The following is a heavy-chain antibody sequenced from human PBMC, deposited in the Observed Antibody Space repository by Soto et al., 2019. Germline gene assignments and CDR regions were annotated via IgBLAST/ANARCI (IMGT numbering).Heavy chain of an antibody. Sequence: SETLSLTCAVYGGSFSGYYWSWIRQPPGKGLEWIGEINHSGSTNYNPSLKSRVTISVDTSKNQFSLKLTSVTVADTAVYYCARDGRHYYDSSGHLIDYYYYGMDVWGQGTTVT. CDR2: INHSGST. CDR1: GGSFSGYY. D-gene: IGHD3-22*01. CDR3: ARDGRHYYDSSGHLIDYYYYGMDV. J-gene: IGHJ6*02. V-gene: IGHV4-34*01.